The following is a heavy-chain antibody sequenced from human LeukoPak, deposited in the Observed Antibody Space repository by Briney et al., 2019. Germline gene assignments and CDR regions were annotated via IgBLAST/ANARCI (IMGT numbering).Heavy chain of an antibody. D-gene: IGHD6-6*01. Sequence: GRSLRLSCAASGFTFSSYGMHWVRQAPGKGLEWVAVICYDRSNTYYADSVKGRFTISRDNSTNTLYLQMTSLRAEDTAVYDCARDYKELVPVYFQQWGQGTLVTVCS. CDR3: ARDYKELVPVYFQQ. CDR2: ICYDRSNT. CDR1: GFTFSSYG. V-gene: IGHV3-33*01. J-gene: IGHJ1*01.